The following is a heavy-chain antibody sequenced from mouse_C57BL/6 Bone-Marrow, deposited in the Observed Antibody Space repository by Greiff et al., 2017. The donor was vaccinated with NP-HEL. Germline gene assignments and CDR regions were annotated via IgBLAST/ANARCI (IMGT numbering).Heavy chain of an antibody. J-gene: IGHJ2*01. V-gene: IGHV5-4*01. CDR3: ARDNLYYFDY. CDR1: GFTFSSYA. Sequence: DVMLVESGGGLVKPGGSLKLSCAASGFTFSSYAMSWVRQTPEKRLEWVATISDGGSYTYYPDNVKGRFTISRDNAKNNLYLQMSHLKSEDTAMYYCARDNLYYFDYWGQGTTLTVSS. CDR2: ISDGGSYT.